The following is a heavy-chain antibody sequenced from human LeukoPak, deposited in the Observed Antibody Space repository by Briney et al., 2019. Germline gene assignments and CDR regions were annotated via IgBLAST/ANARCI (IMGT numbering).Heavy chain of an antibody. V-gene: IGHV1-2*02. CDR1: GYTFTGYY. Sequence: GASVKVSCKTSGYTFTGYYVHWVRQAPGQGLEWMGWITPTSGGTNYAQKFQGRVTMTTDTSTSTAYMELRSLRSDDTAVYYCAGDVENGWHVGDYWGQGTLVTVSS. J-gene: IGHJ4*02. CDR2: ITPTSGGT. D-gene: IGHD6-19*01. CDR3: AGDVENGWHVGDY.